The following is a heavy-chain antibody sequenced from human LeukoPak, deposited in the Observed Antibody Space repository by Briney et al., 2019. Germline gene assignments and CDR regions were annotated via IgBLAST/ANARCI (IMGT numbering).Heavy chain of an antibody. CDR1: GGTFSSYA. CDR3: ARVFTMVRGVLSGWFDP. J-gene: IGHJ5*02. CDR2: IIPIFGTA. V-gene: IGHV1-69*05. D-gene: IGHD3-10*01. Sequence: SVKVSCKASGGTFSSYAISWVRQAPGQGLEWMGGIIPIFGTANYAQKFQGRVTITTDESTSTAYMELSSLRSEDTAVYYCARVFTMVRGVLSGWFDPWGQGTLVTVSS.